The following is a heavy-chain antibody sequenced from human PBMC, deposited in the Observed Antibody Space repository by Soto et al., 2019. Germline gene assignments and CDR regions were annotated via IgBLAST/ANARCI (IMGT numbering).Heavy chain of an antibody. Sequence: GGSLRLSCAASGFTFSDYYMSWIRQPPGKGPEWVSYISSAGGTIHYADSVKGRFTISRDNAKNSLYLQMNSLRAEDTAVYYCARIGSSGWYGRFDYWGQGTLVTVSS. CDR2: ISSAGGTI. V-gene: IGHV3-11*01. CDR1: GFTFSDYY. D-gene: IGHD6-19*01. J-gene: IGHJ4*02. CDR3: ARIGSSGWYGRFDY.